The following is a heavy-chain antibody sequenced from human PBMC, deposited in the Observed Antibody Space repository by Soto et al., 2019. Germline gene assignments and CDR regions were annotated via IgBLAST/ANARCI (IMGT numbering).Heavy chain of an antibody. V-gene: IGHV3-30*18. D-gene: IGHD3-22*01. Sequence: GGSLRLSCAASGFTFSSYGMHWVRQAPGKGLERVAVISYDGSNKYYADYVKGRYTISRDNSKNTLYLQMNSLRAEDTAVYYCAKIDDYYDSSGYYLLDYWGQGTLVTVSS. CDR3: AKIDDYYDSSGYYLLDY. J-gene: IGHJ4*02. CDR2: ISYDGSNK. CDR1: GFTFSSYG.